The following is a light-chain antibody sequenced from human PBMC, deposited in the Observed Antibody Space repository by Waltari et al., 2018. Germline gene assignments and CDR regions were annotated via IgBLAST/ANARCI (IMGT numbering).Light chain of an antibody. Sequence: NFMLTQPHSVSESPGKTVTISCTRSSGSIASNYVQWYQQRPGSAPTTVIYEDNQRPPARPPSHVIYENNQRPSGLPDRFSGSIDSSSNSASLTISGLKTEDEADYYCQSYDSSTLVFGGGTKLTVL. V-gene: IGLV6-57*04. CDR2: EDNQRPPARPPSHVIYENN. CDR1: SGSIASNY. J-gene: IGLJ2*01. CDR3: QSYDSSTLV.